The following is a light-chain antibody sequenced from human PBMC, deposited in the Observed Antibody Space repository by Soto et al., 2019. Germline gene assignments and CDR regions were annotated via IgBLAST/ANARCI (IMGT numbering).Light chain of an antibody. CDR2: GAS. J-gene: IGKJ4*01. V-gene: IGKV3-15*01. Sequence: EIVMTQSPATLSVSPGERDNLSCRASHSVSSRLAWYQQKPGQAPRLLIYGASTRATGLPARFSGSGSGTEFTLTISSLQSEDFAVYYCQHYTNWPLTFGGGTKVDIK. CDR1: HSVSSR. CDR3: QHYTNWPLT.